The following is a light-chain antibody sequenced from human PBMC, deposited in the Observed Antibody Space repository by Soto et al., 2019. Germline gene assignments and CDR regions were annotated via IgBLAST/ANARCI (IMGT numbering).Light chain of an antibody. J-gene: IGKJ1*01. Sequence: IMFTQSPCALSLSPGERATLSCRASQSVSSSYLAWYQQRPGQAPRLLIYGASNRATGIPDRFSGSGSGTDFTLTISRLEPEDFAVFYCHQYGSSPQTFGQGTKVDIK. V-gene: IGKV3-20*01. CDR3: HQYGSSPQT. CDR1: QSVSSSY. CDR2: GAS.